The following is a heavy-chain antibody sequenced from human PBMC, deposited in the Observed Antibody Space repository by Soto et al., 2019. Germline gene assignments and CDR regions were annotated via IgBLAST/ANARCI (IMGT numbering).Heavy chain of an antibody. D-gene: IGHD4-4*01. J-gene: IGHJ6*02. Sequence: SETLSLTCTVSGGSISSGDYYWSWIRQPPGKGLEWIGYIYYSGSTYYNPSLKSRVTISVDTSKNQFSLKLSSVTAADTAVYYCARAETTVTTGYYYGMGVWGQGTTVTVSS. CDR1: GGSISSGDYY. V-gene: IGHV4-30-4*01. CDR3: ARAETTVTTGYYYGMGV. CDR2: IYYSGST.